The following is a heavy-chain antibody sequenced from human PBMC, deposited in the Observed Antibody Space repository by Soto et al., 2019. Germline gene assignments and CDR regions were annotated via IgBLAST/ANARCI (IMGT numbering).Heavy chain of an antibody. J-gene: IGHJ6*02. V-gene: IGHV4-31*03. Sequence: PSETLSLTCSVSGGSINGGSYYWSWIRHLPGKGLEWIGYIYYSGYAYYNPSLESRLAISVDTSKNQFSLNLTSVTAAAPAVYYCARDSRGHGNSYHGMDGWGRGTTGTVSS. CDR2: IYYSGYA. CDR1: GGSINGGSYY. CDR3: ARDSRGHGNSYHGMDG. D-gene: IGHD2-2*01.